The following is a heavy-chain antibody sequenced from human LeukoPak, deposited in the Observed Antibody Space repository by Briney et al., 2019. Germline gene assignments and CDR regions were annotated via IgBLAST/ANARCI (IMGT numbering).Heavy chain of an antibody. CDR3: ASVAGGQSGYYH. CDR1: GFTFSTYW. D-gene: IGHD5-12*01. V-gene: IGHV3-74*03. CDR2: INTDGGT. Sequence: GPLRLSCAASGFTFSTYWMYWVRKAPGKGLVWVSRINTDGGTTYADSVKGRFTISRDNAKNKLYLQMNSLRVEDTAVYYCASVAGGQSGYYHWGQGTLVTVSS. J-gene: IGHJ5*02.